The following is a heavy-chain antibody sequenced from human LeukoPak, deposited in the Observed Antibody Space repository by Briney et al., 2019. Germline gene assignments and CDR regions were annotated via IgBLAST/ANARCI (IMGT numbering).Heavy chain of an antibody. CDR1: GFTFNNYA. D-gene: IGHD3-10*01. CDR3: AKEGFGELYVY. CDR2: ISGGGETT. J-gene: IGHJ4*02. Sequence: GGSLRLSCAASGFTFNNYAMNWVRQAPGKGLEWVSSISGGGETTYYADSAKGRFTISRDNSKNTLYLQMNSLRAEDTAVYYCAKEGFGELYVYWGQGTLVTVSS. V-gene: IGHV3-23*01.